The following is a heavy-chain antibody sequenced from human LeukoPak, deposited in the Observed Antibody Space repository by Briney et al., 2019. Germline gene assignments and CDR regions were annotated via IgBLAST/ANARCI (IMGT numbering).Heavy chain of an antibody. CDR2: ISGSGDVT. CDR1: GFTFSSYA. Sequence: GGSLRLSCAASGFTFSSYAMSWVRQAPGKGLEWVSAISGSGDVTYYADSVKGRFTISRDNSKNTLYLQMNSLRAEDTALYYCAKRRVRGVVIRMDYYYMDVWGKGTTVSVSS. CDR3: AKRRVRGVVIRMDYYYMDV. J-gene: IGHJ6*03. D-gene: IGHD3-10*01. V-gene: IGHV3-23*01.